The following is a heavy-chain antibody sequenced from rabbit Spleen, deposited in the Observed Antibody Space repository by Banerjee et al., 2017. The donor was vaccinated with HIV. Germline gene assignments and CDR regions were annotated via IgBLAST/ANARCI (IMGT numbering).Heavy chain of an antibody. CDR2: IAGSSSGFT. CDR3: ARDAGTSFSTYGMDL. Sequence: QEQLVESGGGLVQPGGSLKLSCTASGFSFSNKAVMCWVRQAPGKGLEWIACIAGSSSGFTYSATWAKGRFTCSKTSSTTVTLQMTSLTVADTATYFCARDAGTSFSTYGMDLWGPGTLVTVS. CDR1: GFSFSNKAV. V-gene: IGHV1S45*01. J-gene: IGHJ6*01. D-gene: IGHD8-1*01.